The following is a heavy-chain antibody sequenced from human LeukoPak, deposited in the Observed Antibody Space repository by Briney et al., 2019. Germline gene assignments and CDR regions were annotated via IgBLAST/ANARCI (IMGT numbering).Heavy chain of an antibody. J-gene: IGHJ3*02. Sequence: PGGSLRLSCAASGFTVSSNYMSWVRQAPGKGLGWGSVIYSGGSTYYADSVKGRFTISRDNSKNTLYLQMNSLRAEDTAVYYCARDYTVVTPSGAFDIWGQGTMVTVSS. D-gene: IGHD4-23*01. CDR3: ARDYTVVTPSGAFDI. CDR2: IYSGGST. CDR1: GFTVSSNY. V-gene: IGHV3-53*01.